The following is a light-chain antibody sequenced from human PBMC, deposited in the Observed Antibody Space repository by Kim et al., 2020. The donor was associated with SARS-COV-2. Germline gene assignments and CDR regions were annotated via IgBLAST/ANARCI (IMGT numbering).Light chain of an antibody. CDR1: SGSIASNY. J-gene: IGLJ3*02. CDR2: EDN. Sequence: KQVPTSCSRSSGSIASNYVQWYQQRPGSAPTTVIYEDNQRPSGVPDRFSGSIDSSSNSASLTISGLKTEDEADYYCQSYDSSNPWVFGGGTQLTVL. V-gene: IGLV6-57*03. CDR3: QSYDSSNPWV.